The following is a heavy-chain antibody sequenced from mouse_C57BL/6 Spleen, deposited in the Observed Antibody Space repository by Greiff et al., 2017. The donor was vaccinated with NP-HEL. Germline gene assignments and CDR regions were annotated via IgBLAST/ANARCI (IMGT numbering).Heavy chain of an antibody. CDR3: TTSNSWFAY. Sequence: VQLKESGAELVRPGASVKLSCTASGFNIKDDYMHWVKQRPEQGLEWIGWIDPENGDTEYASKFQGKATITADTSSNTAYLQLSSLTSEDTAVYYCTTSNSWFAYWGQGTLVTVSA. D-gene: IGHD2-5*01. J-gene: IGHJ3*01. CDR1: GFNIKDDY. CDR2: IDPENGDT. V-gene: IGHV14-4*01.